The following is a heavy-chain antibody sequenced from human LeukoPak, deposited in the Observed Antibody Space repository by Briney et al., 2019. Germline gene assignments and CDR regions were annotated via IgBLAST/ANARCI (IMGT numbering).Heavy chain of an antibody. V-gene: IGHV1-69*13. CDR2: IIPIFGTA. J-gene: IGHJ4*02. CDR3: AEQPGYSSSWGYGY. CDR1: GYTFTGYY. Sequence: GASVKVSCKASGYTFTGYYMHWVRQAPGQGLEWMGGIIPIFGTANYAQKFQGRVTITADESTSTAYMGLSSLRSEDTAVYYCAEQPGYSSSWGYGYWGQGTLVTVSS. D-gene: IGHD6-13*01.